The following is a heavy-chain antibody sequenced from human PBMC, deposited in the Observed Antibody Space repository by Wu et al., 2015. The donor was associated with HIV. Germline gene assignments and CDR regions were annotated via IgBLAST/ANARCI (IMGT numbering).Heavy chain of an antibody. J-gene: IGHJ3*02. CDR3: ARGPYYYPSGSYLSRHDAFDI. CDR1: GYTFTSYD. V-gene: IGHV1-8*03. CDR2: MNPNSGNT. Sequence: QVQLVQSGAEVKKPGASVKVSCKASGYTFTSYDINWVRQATGQGLEWMGWMNPNSGNTGYAQKFQGRVTITRNTSISTAYMELSSLRSEDTAVYYCARGPYYYPSGSYLSRHDAFDIWGQGTMVTVSS. D-gene: IGHD3-10*01.